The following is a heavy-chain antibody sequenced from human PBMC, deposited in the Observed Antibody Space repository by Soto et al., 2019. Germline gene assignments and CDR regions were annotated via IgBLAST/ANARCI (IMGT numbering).Heavy chain of an antibody. CDR1: GGSFGGYY. Sequence: SDTLSLTCAVYGGSFGGYYWNWIRQPPGRGLEWIGEINHDGDTNSNPSLKSRGTISVDVSKNQFSLKLNSVTAADTAMYYCARSRIAAVGTSVPNYWGQGTPVTVSS. D-gene: IGHD6-13*01. J-gene: IGHJ4*02. V-gene: IGHV4-34*01. CDR2: INHDGDT. CDR3: ARSRIAAVGTSVPNY.